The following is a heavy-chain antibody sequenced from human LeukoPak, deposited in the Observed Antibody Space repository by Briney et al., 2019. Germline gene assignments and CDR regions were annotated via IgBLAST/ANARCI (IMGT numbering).Heavy chain of an antibody. D-gene: IGHD3-3*01. V-gene: IGHV4-34*01. J-gene: IGHJ3*02. CDR2: INHSGST. CDR1: GGSFSGYY. CDR3: ASSPPYYDFWSGYHDAFDI. Sequence: SETLSLTCAVYGGSFSGYYWSWIRQPPGKGLEWIGEINHSGSTNYNPSLKSRVTISVDTSKSQFSQKLSSVTAADTAVYYCASSPPYYDFWSGYHDAFDIWGQGTMVTVSS.